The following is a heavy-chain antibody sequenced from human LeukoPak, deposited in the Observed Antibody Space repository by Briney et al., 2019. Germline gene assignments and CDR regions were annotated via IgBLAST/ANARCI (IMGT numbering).Heavy chain of an antibody. CDR3: ARDLAVAGYGMDV. J-gene: IGHJ6*02. V-gene: IGHV3-11*01. CDR1: GFTFSDYY. D-gene: IGHD6-19*01. CDR2: IRSSGSAI. Sequence: PGGSLRLSCAASGFTFSDYYMSWIRQAPGKGLEWVSYIRSSGSAIYYTDSVKGRFTISRDNAKNSLFQQMNSLRAEDTAVYYCARDLAVAGYGMDVWGQGTTVTVSS.